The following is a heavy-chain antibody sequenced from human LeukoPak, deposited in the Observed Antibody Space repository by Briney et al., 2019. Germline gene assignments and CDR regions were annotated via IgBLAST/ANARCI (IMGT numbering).Heavy chain of an antibody. CDR3: AKGSAAGRPYYFDY. CDR2: IDSTGAYT. Sequence: GGSVRLSCAASGVTFSNDAMSWVRQAPGKGLEWVLAIDSTGAYTWYADSVKGRFTISKDSSKTILYLQMNSLRAEDAAVYFCAKGSAAGRPYYFDYWGQGTLVTVSS. D-gene: IGHD6-25*01. V-gene: IGHV3-23*01. CDR1: GVTFSNDA. J-gene: IGHJ4*02.